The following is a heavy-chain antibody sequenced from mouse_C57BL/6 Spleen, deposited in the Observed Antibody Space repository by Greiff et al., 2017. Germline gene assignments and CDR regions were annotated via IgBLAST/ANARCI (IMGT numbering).Heavy chain of an antibody. V-gene: IGHV14-2*01. J-gene: IGHJ2*01. Sequence: VHVKQSGAELVKPGASVKLSCTASGFNIKDYYMHWVKQRTEQGLEWIGRIDPEDGETKYAPKFQGKATITADTSSNTAYLQLSSLTSEDTAVYYCARYPSIYDGYYGYWGQGTTLTVSS. CDR3: ARYPSIYDGYYGY. CDR2: IDPEDGET. D-gene: IGHD2-3*01. CDR1: GFNIKDYY.